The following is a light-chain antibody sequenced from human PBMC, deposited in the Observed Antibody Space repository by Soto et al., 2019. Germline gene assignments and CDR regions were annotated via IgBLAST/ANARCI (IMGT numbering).Light chain of an antibody. CDR1: QSVTSNY. V-gene: IGKV3-20*01. CDR3: QQYGRSPLLYT. J-gene: IGKJ2*01. Sequence: EIVLTQSPGTLSLSPGEGATLSCRASQSVTSNYLAWYQPKPGQAPRLLIYGASTRAAGVPDRFSGSVSGTDFPLTITRLEPEDFAVYYCQQYGRSPLLYTFGQGT. CDR2: GAS.